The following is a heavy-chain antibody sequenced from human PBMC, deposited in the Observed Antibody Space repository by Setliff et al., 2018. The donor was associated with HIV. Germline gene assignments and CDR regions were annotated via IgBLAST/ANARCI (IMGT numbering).Heavy chain of an antibody. CDR2: FYDSGST. D-gene: IGHD3-22*01. CDR1: GAFNSRYC. CDR3: ARTPTDYYDSIRLGDGFDI. Sequence: SETLSLTCTVSGAFNSRYCWSWIRKPPGKGLEWIGYFYDSGSTYSNPYLQSRVPIAVDTSKKQLSLKLTSVTAADTDVYYCARTPTDYYDSIRLGDGFDIWGQGTVVTVSS. J-gene: IGHJ3*02. V-gene: IGHV4-59*08.